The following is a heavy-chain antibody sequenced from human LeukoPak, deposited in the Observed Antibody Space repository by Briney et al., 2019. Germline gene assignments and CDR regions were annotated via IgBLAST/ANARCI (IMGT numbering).Heavy chain of an antibody. Sequence: GASVKVSCTASGYTFTGYYMHWVRQAPGQGLEWMGWINPNSGGTNYAQEFQGRVTMTRDTSISTAYMELSRLRSDDTAVYYCARGYREDYYGSGNYYYYYMDVWGKGTTVTVSS. J-gene: IGHJ6*03. V-gene: IGHV1-2*02. CDR1: GYTFTGYY. CDR3: ARGYREDYYGSGNYYYYYMDV. D-gene: IGHD3-10*01. CDR2: INPNSGGT.